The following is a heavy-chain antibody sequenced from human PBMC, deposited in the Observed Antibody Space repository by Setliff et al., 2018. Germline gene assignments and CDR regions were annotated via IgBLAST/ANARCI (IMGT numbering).Heavy chain of an antibody. Sequence: LRLSCEGSGFSFSSHPMHWVRQAPGKGLEWVSSISSRSSNIYYADSVKGRFTISRDNAKNSLYLQMNSLRAEDTAVYYCARLPQVVKGGDVEVWGKGTTVTVSS. CDR3: ARLPQVVKGGDVEV. V-gene: IGHV3-21*01. D-gene: IGHD6-6*01. J-gene: IGHJ6*04. CDR1: GFSFSSHP. CDR2: ISSRSSNI.